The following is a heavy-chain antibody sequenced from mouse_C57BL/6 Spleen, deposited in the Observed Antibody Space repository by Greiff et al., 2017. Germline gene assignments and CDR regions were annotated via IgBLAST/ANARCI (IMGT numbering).Heavy chain of an antibody. Sequence: QVQLQQPGAELVMPGASVKLSCKASGYTFTSYWMHWVKQWPGQGLEWIGEIDPSDSYTNYNQKFKGKSTLTVDKSSSTAYMQLSSLTSEDSAVYYCASGAFSSGYFDYWGQGTTLTVSS. D-gene: IGHD3-2*02. CDR2: IDPSDSYT. CDR3: ASGAFSSGYFDY. V-gene: IGHV1-69*01. J-gene: IGHJ2*01. CDR1: GYTFTSYW.